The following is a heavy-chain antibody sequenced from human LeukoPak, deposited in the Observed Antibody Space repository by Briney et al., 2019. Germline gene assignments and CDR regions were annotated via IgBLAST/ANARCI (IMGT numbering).Heavy chain of an antibody. CDR3: AHTPARDGYNWNYFDY. D-gene: IGHD5-24*01. J-gene: IGHJ4*02. V-gene: IGHV3-23*01. CDR2: ISGSGDST. Sequence: GGSLRLSCAASGFTFSNYATGWVRQAPGEGLEWVSSISGSGDSTYYADSVKGRFTISRDNSKNTLYLQMNSLRAEDTATYYCAHTPARDGYNWNYFDYWGQGTLDTVSS. CDR1: GFTFSNYA.